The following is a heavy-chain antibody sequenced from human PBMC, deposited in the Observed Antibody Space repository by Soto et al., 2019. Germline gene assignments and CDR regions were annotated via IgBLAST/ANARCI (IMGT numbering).Heavy chain of an antibody. J-gene: IGHJ4*02. V-gene: IGHV4-39*01. CDR1: GGSISSSSYY. Sequence: SETLSITCTVPGGSISSSSYYWGWIRQPPGKGLEWIGSIYYSGSTYYNPSLKSRVTISVDTSKNQFSLKLSSVTAADTAVYYCARGSTGYSSSWYRYWGQGTLVTVS. CDR2: IYYSGST. CDR3: ARGSTGYSSSWYRY. D-gene: IGHD6-13*01.